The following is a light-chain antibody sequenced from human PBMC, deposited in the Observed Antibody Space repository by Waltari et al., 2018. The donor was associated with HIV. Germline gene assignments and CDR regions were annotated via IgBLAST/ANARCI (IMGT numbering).Light chain of an antibody. CDR2: GAS. CDR3: QQYNKWPLT. Sequence: EIVMTQSPATLSVSPGERVALSCSASQSVGSDLARYQQKRGQVPRLLIHGASTRATGVPARFSGSGSETEFTLTISRLQTEDFAVYYCQQYNKWPLTFGGGTKVEIK. V-gene: IGKV3-15*01. J-gene: IGKJ4*01. CDR1: QSVGSD.